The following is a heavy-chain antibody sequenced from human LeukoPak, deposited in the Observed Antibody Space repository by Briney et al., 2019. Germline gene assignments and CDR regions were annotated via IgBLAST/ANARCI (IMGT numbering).Heavy chain of an antibody. CDR1: GFTFSSYE. V-gene: IGHV3-48*03. D-gene: IGHD6-13*01. J-gene: IGHJ4*02. CDR2: ISSSGSTI. CDR3: ASDPIAAAGTVY. Sequence: GGSLRLSCAASGFTFSSYEMNWVRQAPGKGLEWVSYISSSGSTIYYADSVKGRFTISRDNAKNSLYLQMNSPRAEDTAVYYCASDPIAAAGTVYWGQGTLVTVSS.